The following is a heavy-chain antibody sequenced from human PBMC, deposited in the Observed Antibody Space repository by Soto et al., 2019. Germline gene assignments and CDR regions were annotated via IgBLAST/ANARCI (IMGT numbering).Heavy chain of an antibody. V-gene: IGHV4-31*03. CDR3: ARERAYVMPYYYYYGMDV. CDR1: GGSISSGGYY. Sequence: SETLSLTCTVSGGSISSGGYYWSWIRQHPGKGLEWIGYIYYSGSTYYKQSLKSRVTISVDTSKNQLSLKLSSVTAAVTAVYYCARERAYVMPYYYYYGMDVWGQGTTVTVSS. CDR2: IYYSGST. D-gene: IGHD3-10*02. J-gene: IGHJ6*02.